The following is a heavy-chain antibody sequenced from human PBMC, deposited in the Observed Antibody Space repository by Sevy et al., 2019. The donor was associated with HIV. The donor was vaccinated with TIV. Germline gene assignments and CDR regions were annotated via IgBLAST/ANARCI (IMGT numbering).Heavy chain of an antibody. Sequence: GGSLRLSCAASGFTFSISAMTWVRQAPGKGLEWVSVISGSGNSAYYADSVKGRFTITRDNSKNTLSLQMNSLRAEDTAVYCCAKGGRSYGDSSFEHWGQGTLVTVSS. CDR1: GFTFSISA. CDR3: AKGGRSYGDSSFEH. D-gene: IGHD5-18*01. J-gene: IGHJ4*02. CDR2: ISGSGNSA. V-gene: IGHV3-23*01.